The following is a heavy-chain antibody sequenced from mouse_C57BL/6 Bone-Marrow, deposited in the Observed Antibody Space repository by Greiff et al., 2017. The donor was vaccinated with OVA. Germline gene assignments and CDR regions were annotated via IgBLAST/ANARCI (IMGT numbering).Heavy chain of an antibody. J-gene: IGHJ4*01. V-gene: IGHV1-82*01. Sequence: QVQLQQSGPELVKPGASVKISCKASGYAFSSSWMNWVKQRPGKGLEWIGRIYPGDGDTNYNGKFKGKATLTADKSSSTAYMQLSSLTSEDSAVYYCARGAGLGGYYVVDYWGQGTSVTVSS. D-gene: IGHD2-3*01. CDR3: ARGAGLGGYYVVDY. CDR1: GYAFSSSW. CDR2: IYPGDGDT.